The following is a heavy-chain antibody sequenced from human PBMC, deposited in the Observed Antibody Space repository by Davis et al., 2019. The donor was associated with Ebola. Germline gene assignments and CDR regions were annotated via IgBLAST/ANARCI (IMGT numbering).Heavy chain of an antibody. J-gene: IGHJ4*02. CDR2: VSASGVDT. V-gene: IGHV3-23*01. D-gene: IGHD6-13*01. CDR1: GFTFRSHA. CDR3: AKGRSEAATGPTREFDY. Sequence: GESLKISCAASGFTFRSHAMTWVRQAPGKGLEWVSDVSASGVDTFYADSVKGRFTISRDNSKNTLNVQMDSLRAEDTAMYYCAKGRSEAATGPTREFDYWGQGTLVTVSS.